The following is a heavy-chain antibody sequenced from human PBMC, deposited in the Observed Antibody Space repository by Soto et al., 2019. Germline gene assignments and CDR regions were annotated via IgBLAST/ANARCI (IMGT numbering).Heavy chain of an antibody. CDR1: GYDFTTYG. CDR2: ISAHNGNT. Sequence: QVHLVQSGAEVKKPGASVKVSCKGSGYDFTTYGITWVRQAPGQGLEWMAWISAHNGNTDYAQKLQGRVTVTRDTSTRTAYMELRSLRSDDTAMYYCARGRYGYYWGKGALVTVSS. V-gene: IGHV1-18*01. D-gene: IGHD1-1*01. CDR3: ARGRYGYY. J-gene: IGHJ4*02.